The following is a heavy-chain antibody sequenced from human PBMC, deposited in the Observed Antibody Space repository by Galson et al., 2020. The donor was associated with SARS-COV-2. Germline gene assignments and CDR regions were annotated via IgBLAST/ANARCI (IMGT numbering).Heavy chain of an antibody. CDR1: GFTFSSYS. J-gene: IGHJ4*02. CDR3: ARDLMEGGTYLFDY. CDR2: ISSSSSYI. V-gene: IGHV3-21*01. D-gene: IGHD2-8*01. Sequence: NSGGSLRLSCAASGFTFSSYSMNWVRQAPGKGLEWVSSISSSSSYIYYADSVKGRFTISRDNAKNSLYLQMNSLRAEDTAVYYCARDLMEGGTYLFDYWGQGTLVTVSS.